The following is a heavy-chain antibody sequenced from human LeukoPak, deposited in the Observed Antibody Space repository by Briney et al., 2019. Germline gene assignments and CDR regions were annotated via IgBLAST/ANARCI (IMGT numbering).Heavy chain of an antibody. V-gene: IGHV3-23*01. J-gene: IGHJ6*02. CDR2: ISGSGGST. CDR1: GFTFDDYA. D-gene: IGHD3-10*01. Sequence: PGRSLRLSCAASGFTFDDYAMSWVRQAPGKGLEWVSTISGSGGSTYYADSVKGRFTISRDNSKNTLYLQMNSLRAEDTAVYYCAKTSTGVGYYYGMDVWGQGTTVTVSS. CDR3: AKTSTGVGYYYGMDV.